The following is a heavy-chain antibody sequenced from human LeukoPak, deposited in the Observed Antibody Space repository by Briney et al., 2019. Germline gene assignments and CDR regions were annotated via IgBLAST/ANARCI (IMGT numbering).Heavy chain of an antibody. CDR3: ARDWKTNSFDY. V-gene: IGHV3-33*01. CDR1: EFTFTTYG. D-gene: IGHD1-1*01. J-gene: IGHJ4*02. Sequence: GGSLRLSCAASEFTFTTYGMHWVRQAPGKGLEWVAFIYYDGSNIYYADYVKGRFTISRDISKNALYLQMDSLRAEDTAIYYCARDWKTNSFDYWGQGTLVTVSS. CDR2: IYYDGSNI.